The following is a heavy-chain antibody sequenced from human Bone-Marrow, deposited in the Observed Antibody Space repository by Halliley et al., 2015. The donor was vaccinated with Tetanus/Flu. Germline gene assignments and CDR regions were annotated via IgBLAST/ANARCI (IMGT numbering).Heavy chain of an antibody. Sequence: QLVQSGAEVKKPGESLRISCKGSGYNFPDYWISWVRQMSGKGLEWMGKIEPSDSSAIYNPSLQGHVTMSVDKSINTAYLYWSSRKGAAPALYCCAAPMGGLWGRGTGVTVPS. CDR3: AAPMGGL. CDR1: GYNFPDYW. CDR2: IEPSDSSA. J-gene: IGHJ4*02. V-gene: IGHV5-10-1*01. D-gene: IGHD3-16*01.